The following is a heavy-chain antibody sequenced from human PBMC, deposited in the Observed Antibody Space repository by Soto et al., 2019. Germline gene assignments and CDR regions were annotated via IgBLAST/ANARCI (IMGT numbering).Heavy chain of an antibody. CDR2: IYYNSDRI. Sequence: GVSLRLSCAASGFTFNNAWINWVRQAPGKGPEWVSGIYYNSDRIDYGDSVKGRFATSRDNAKNSLYLQMNSLRPEDTAVYYCVKDVLPGGADYWGPGTLVTVSS. J-gene: IGHJ4*02. V-gene: IGHV3-9*01. CDR3: VKDVLPGGADY. CDR1: GFTFNNAW. D-gene: IGHD3-16*01.